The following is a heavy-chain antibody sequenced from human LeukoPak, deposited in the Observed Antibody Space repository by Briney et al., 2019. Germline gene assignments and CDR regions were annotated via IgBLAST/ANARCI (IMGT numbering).Heavy chain of an antibody. CDR1: GFTFSGYA. D-gene: IGHD2-2*01. V-gene: IGHV3-23*01. J-gene: IGHJ6*02. Sequence: PGGSLRLSCAASGFTFSGYAMSWVRQAPGKGLEWVSAMSGSGGSTYYADSVRGRFTISRDNSKNTLCLQMNSRRAEDTGVYYCAKDQNCSSTSCYEYYYYGMDVWGQGPTVTVSS. CDR3: AKDQNCSSTSCYEYYYYGMDV. CDR2: MSGSGGST.